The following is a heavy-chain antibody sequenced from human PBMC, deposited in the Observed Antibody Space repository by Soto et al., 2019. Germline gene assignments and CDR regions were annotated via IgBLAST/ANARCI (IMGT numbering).Heavy chain of an antibody. CDR3: AKMGTLVRGY. V-gene: IGHV3-30*18. CDR2: ISNDGSDK. CDR1: GFTFRSYG. Sequence: QVQLVESGGGVVQPGRSLRLSCAASGFTFRSYGMHWVRQAPGKGLEWVAVISNDGSDKYYADSVKGRFTISRDNSKNTRYREMNSRRTEDTAVYCFAKMGTLVRGYWGQETLVTVS. J-gene: IGHJ4*02. D-gene: IGHD3-10*01.